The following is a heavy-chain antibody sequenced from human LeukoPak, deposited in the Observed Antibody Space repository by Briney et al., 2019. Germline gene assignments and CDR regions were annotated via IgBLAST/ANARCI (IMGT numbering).Heavy chain of an antibody. Sequence: ASVKVSCKASGYTFTSYGISWVRQAPGQGLEWMGWISAYNGNTDYAQSPQGRVTMTIDTSTSTVYMELRSLRSDDTAVYYCARDVGRSCDLDYWGQGTLVTVSS. J-gene: IGHJ4*02. D-gene: IGHD3-10*01. CDR3: ARDVGRSCDLDY. CDR1: GYTFTSYG. CDR2: ISAYNGNT. V-gene: IGHV1-18*01.